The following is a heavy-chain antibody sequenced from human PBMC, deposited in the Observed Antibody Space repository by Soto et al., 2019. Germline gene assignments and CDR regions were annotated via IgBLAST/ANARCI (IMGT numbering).Heavy chain of an antibody. CDR2: IYPGDSDT. D-gene: IGHD1-26*01. CDR3: ARGGDSGSYYDYFDY. Sequence: GESLKISCKGSGYSFTIYCIGLVLQMHWKGLEWMGIIYPGDSDTRYSPSFQGQVTISADKSISTAYLQWSSLKASDTAMYYCARGGDSGSYYDYFDYWGQGTPVRVSS. J-gene: IGHJ4*02. CDR1: GYSFTIYC. V-gene: IGHV5-51*01.